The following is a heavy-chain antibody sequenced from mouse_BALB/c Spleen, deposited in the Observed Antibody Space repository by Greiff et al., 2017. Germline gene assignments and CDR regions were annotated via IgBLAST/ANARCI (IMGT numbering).Heavy chain of an antibody. D-gene: IGHD2-13*01. V-gene: IGHV5-15*02. Sequence: EVQLVESGGGLVQPGGSRKLSCAASGFTFSDYGMAWVRQTPGKGPEWVAFIRNLTYSNYYADTVTGRFTISRENAKNTLYLQLSSLKSEDTAMYYSASRDDGDYDAMDYWGQGTSVTVSS. CDR3: ASRDDGDYDAMDY. CDR2: IRNLTYSN. CDR1: GFTFSDYG. J-gene: IGHJ4*01.